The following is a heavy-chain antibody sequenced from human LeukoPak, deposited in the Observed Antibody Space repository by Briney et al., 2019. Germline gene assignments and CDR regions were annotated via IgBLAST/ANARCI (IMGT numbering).Heavy chain of an antibody. J-gene: IGHJ4*02. Sequence: ASVKVSCKASGYTFTSYDISWVRQATGQGLEWMGWMNPNSGNTGYAQKFQGRVTMTRDTSTSTVYMELSSLISEDSALYYCARSAYTYSSYFDYWGQGTLVPVSS. CDR1: GYTFTSYD. CDR3: ARSAYTYSSYFDY. CDR2: MNPNSGNT. D-gene: IGHD5-18*01. V-gene: IGHV1-8*01.